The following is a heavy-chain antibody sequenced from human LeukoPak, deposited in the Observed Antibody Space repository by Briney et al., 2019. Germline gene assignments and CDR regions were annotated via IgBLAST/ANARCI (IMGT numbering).Heavy chain of an antibody. V-gene: IGHV3-21*01. J-gene: IGHJ4*02. Sequence: PGGSLRLSCAASGFTFSDYYMSWVRQAPGKGLEWVSSISSSSSYIYYADSVKGRFTISRDNAKNSLYLQMNSLRAEDTAVYYCARDSYYGDIFDYWGQGTLVTVSS. D-gene: IGHD4-17*01. CDR3: ARDSYYGDIFDY. CDR1: GFTFSDYY. CDR2: ISSSSSYI.